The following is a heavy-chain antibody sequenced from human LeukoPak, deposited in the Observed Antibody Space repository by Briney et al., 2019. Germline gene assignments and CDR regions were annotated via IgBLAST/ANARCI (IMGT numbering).Heavy chain of an antibody. Sequence: GGSLRLSCAASGFTFSSYAMSWVRQAPGKGLEWVSAISGIGGSTYYADSVKGRFTISRDNAKNSLYLQMNSLRAEDTAVYYCARDGGGYCSGGSCPGSGYWGQGTLVTVSS. J-gene: IGHJ4*02. CDR2: ISGIGGST. V-gene: IGHV3-23*01. D-gene: IGHD2-15*01. CDR1: GFTFSSYA. CDR3: ARDGGGYCSGGSCPGSGY.